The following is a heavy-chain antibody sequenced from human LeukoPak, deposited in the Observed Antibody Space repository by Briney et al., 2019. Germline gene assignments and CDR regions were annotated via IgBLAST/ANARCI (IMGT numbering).Heavy chain of an antibody. CDR3: ARHPITPHMERGGFNWFDP. Sequence: SETLSLTCTVSGYSISSGYYWGWIRQPPGKGLEWIGSIYHSGSTYYNPSLKSRVTTSVDTSKNQFSLKLSSVTAADTAVYYCARHPITPHMERGGFNWFDPWGQGTLVTVSS. V-gene: IGHV4-38-2*02. CDR1: GYSISSGYY. D-gene: IGHD1-1*01. CDR2: IYHSGST. J-gene: IGHJ5*02.